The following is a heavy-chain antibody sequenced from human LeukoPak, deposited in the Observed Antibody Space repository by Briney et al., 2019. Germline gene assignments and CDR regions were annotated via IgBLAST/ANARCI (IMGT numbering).Heavy chain of an antibody. CDR2: ISHSGGT. D-gene: IGHD3-22*01. J-gene: IGHJ4*02. V-gene: IGHV4-38-2*01. CDR1: GYSITSGYY. Sequence: SETLYLTCAVSGYSITSGYYWGWIRQPPGKGLEWIGSISHSGGTFYNPSLKSRVTISVDTSKNQFALKLSTVTAADTAVYYCARHPDSSGYYIGYWGQGTLVTVSS. CDR3: ARHPDSSGYYIGY.